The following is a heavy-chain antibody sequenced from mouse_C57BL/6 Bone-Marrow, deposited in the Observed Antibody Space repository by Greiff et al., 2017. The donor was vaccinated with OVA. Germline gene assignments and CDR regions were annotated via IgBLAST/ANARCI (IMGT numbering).Heavy chain of an antibody. J-gene: IGHJ4*01. Sequence: EVKLMESGGGLVQPKGSLKLSCAASGFSFNTYAMNWVRQAPGKGLEWVARIRSKSNNYATYYADSVKDRFTISRDDSESMLYLQMNNLKTEETAMYYCVRQVGYYGSSYHYAMDYWGQGTSVTVSA. D-gene: IGHD1-1*01. CDR1: GFSFNTYA. CDR2: IRSKSNNYAT. V-gene: IGHV10-1*01. CDR3: VRQVGYYGSSYHYAMDY.